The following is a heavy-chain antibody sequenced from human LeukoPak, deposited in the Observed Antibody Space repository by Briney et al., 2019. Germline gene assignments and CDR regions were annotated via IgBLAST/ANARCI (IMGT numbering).Heavy chain of an antibody. V-gene: IGHV4-39*01. D-gene: IGHD6-19*01. CDR2: IYYSGST. Sequence: PSETLSLTCTVSGGSIGSSSYYWGWIRQPQGKGLEWIGSIYYSGSTYYNPSLESRVTISGDTSKNQFSLKMSSVTAADTAVYYCARQCGYMSGCHDYWGQGTLVTVSS. CDR1: GGSIGSSSYY. CDR3: ARQCGYMSGCHDY. J-gene: IGHJ4*02.